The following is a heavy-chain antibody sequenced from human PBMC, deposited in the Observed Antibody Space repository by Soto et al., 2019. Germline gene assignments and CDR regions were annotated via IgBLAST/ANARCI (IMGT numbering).Heavy chain of an antibody. CDR1: GFTFSSYG. D-gene: IGHD3-3*01. V-gene: IGHV3-30*18. CDR2: ISYDGSNK. Sequence: QVQLVESGGGVVQPGRSLRLSCAASGFTFSSYGMHWVRQAPGKGLEWVAVISYDGSNKYYADSVKGRFTISRDNSKNTLYLQMNSLRAEDTAVYYCAKGGSDFWSGYYSYYNYYMDVWGKGTTVTVSS. CDR3: AKGGSDFWSGYYSYYNYYMDV. J-gene: IGHJ6*03.